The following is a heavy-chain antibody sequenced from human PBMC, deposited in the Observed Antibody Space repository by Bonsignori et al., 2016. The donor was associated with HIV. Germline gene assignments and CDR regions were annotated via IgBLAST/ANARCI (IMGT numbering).Heavy chain of an antibody. Sequence: WVRQAPGQGLEWMGWINTDNGGTNYAQKFQGGVTMTRDTSISTAYVELSGLRSEDTAMYFCARGHRRFDYDYSGDFYELDYWGQGTLVTVSS. CDR2: INTDNGGT. D-gene: IGHD3-22*01. CDR3: ARGHRRFDYDYSGDFYELDY. J-gene: IGHJ4*02. V-gene: IGHV1-2*02.